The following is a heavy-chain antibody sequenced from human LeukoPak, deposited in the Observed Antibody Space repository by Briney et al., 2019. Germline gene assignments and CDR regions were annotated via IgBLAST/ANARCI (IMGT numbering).Heavy chain of an antibody. J-gene: IGHJ4*02. CDR1: GFTFSSYA. CDR2: ISGSGGST. V-gene: IGHV3-23*01. D-gene: IGHD6-13*01. Sequence: GGSLRLSCADSGFTFSSYAMSWVRQAPGKGLEWVSAISGSGGSTYYADSVKGRFTISRDNSKNTLYLQMNSLRAEDTAVYYCAKMAAAGTIPYYFDYWGQGTLVTVSS. CDR3: AKMAAAGTIPYYFDY.